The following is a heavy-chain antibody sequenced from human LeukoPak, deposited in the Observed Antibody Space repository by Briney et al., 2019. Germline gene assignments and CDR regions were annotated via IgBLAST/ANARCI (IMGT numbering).Heavy chain of an antibody. Sequence: GGSLRLSCAASGFTVSSNYMSWVRQAPGKGLEWVSVIYSGGSTYYADSVKGRFTISRDNAKNSLYLQMNSLRAEDTAVYYCARDLGRSIVVDYYYGMDVWGQGTTVTVSS. J-gene: IGHJ6*02. CDR3: ARDLGRSIVVDYYYGMDV. CDR2: IYSGGST. CDR1: GFTVSSNY. V-gene: IGHV3-66*01. D-gene: IGHD3-22*01.